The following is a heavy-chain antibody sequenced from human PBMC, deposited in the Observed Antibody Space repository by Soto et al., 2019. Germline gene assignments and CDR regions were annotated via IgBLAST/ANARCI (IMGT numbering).Heavy chain of an antibody. V-gene: IGHV3-23*01. J-gene: IGHJ6*02. CDR1: GFTFNNYA. Sequence: EVQLLESGGGLVQPGGSLRLSCAASGFTFNNYAMTWVRQAPGKGLEWVSSISGSGGSTYYADSVRGRFTVSRDNSNNTLHLQMSRLRVEDTAIYYCAKVLGGSAKRWYGMDVWGQGTTVTVFS. CDR2: ISGSGGST. CDR3: AKVLGGSAKRWYGMDV. D-gene: IGHD3-10*01.